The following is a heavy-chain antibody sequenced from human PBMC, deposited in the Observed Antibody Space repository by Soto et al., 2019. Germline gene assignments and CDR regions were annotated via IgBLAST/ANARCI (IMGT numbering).Heavy chain of an antibody. Sequence: PGGSLRLSCATSGFPFSNYVMNWVRQAPGKGLEWVSGISGPGGSPFYADSVQGRFVISRDNSRNTVYLHMNNLRVEDTAVYYCAKDFLTGTTDYWVRGVLVTVSS. D-gene: IGHD1-1*01. V-gene: IGHV3-23*01. CDR2: ISGPGGSP. CDR3: AKDFLTGTTDY. CDR1: GFPFSNYV. J-gene: IGHJ4*02.